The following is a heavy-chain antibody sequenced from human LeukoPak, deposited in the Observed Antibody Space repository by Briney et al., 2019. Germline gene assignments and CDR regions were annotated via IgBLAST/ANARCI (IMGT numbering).Heavy chain of an antibody. CDR3: ARLDSSSSALDY. Sequence: ASVKVSCKASGYTFTSYDINWVRQATGQGLEWMGWMNPNSGNTGYAQKFQGRVTITRNTSISTAYMELSSLRSEDTAVYYCARLDSSSSALDYWGQGTLVTVSS. CDR2: MNPNSGNT. CDR1: GYTFTSYD. J-gene: IGHJ4*02. D-gene: IGHD6-6*01. V-gene: IGHV1-8*03.